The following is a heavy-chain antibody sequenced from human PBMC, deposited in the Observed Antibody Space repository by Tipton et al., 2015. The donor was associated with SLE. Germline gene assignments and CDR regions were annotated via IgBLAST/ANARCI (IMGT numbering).Heavy chain of an antibody. CDR3: ARATTAISPFDY. CDR2: IYYSGNT. D-gene: IGHD2-2*02. CDR1: GDSISSGGYF. Sequence: TLSLTCTVSGDSISSGGYFWYWIRQHPGKGLEWIGYIYYSGNTYYNPSLKSRITMSVDRSKNQFSLKLSSVTAADTAVYYCARATTAISPFDYWGQGTLATVSS. J-gene: IGHJ4*02. V-gene: IGHV4-31*03.